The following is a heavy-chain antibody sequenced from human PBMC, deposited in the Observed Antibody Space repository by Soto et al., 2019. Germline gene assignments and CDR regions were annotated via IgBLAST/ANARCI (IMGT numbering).Heavy chain of an antibody. CDR2: ISAYNGNT. V-gene: IGHV1-18*01. CDR1: GYTFTSYG. Sequence: GASVKVSCKASGYTFTSYGISWVRQAPGQGLEWMGWISAYNGNTNYAQKLQGRVTMTTDTSTSTAYMELRSLRSDDTAVYYCARDRAHLTGPFGFDPWGQGTLVTVSS. D-gene: IGHD3-9*01. CDR3: ARDRAHLTGPFGFDP. J-gene: IGHJ5*02.